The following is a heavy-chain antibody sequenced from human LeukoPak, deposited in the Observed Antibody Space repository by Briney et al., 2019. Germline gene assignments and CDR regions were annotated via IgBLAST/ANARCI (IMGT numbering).Heavy chain of an antibody. J-gene: IGHJ3*02. D-gene: IGHD2-2*01. CDR3: AGGEVPAANAFDI. CDR2: IWSDGSNE. V-gene: IGHV3-33*01. Sequence: GGSLRLSCAASGFTFSSYGMHWVRQAPGKGLEWVAIIWSDGSNEYYADSAKGRFTISRDNSKNTLYLQMNSLRAEDTAVYYCAGGEVPAANAFDIWGQGTMVTVSS. CDR1: GFTFSSYG.